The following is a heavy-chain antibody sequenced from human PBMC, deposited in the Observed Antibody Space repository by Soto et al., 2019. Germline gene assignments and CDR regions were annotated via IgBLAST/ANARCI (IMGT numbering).Heavy chain of an antibody. Sequence: SETLSLTCTVSGGSMNIYYWTWIRQPPGKGLEWIGYVRDTGSTNYNPSLKSRVAISIDTSRNQFSLSLSSVTAADTAVYFCARYSPPKKPYDNNRELYDLWGQGTLVTVSS. V-gene: IGHV4-59*01. J-gene: IGHJ4*02. CDR3: ARYSPPKKPYDNNRELYDL. CDR2: VRDTGST. CDR1: GGSMNIYY. D-gene: IGHD2-15*01.